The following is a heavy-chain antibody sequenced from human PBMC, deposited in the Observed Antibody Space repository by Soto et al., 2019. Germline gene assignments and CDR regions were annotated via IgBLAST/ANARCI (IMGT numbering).Heavy chain of an antibody. J-gene: IGHJ6*02. CDR3: ARDRGYSDSSGYLLYYYYGMDV. V-gene: IGHV4-59*01. CDR2: IYYSGST. D-gene: IGHD3-22*01. Sequence: SETLSLTCTVSGGSISSYYWRCIRQPPGKGLEWVGYIYYSGSTNYNPSLKSRVTISVDTSKNQFSLKLSSVTAADTAVYYCARDRGYSDSSGYLLYYYYGMDVWGQGTTVT. CDR1: GGSISSYY.